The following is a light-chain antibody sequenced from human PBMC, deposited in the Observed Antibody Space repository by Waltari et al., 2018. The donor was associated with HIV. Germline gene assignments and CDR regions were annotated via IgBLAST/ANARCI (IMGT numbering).Light chain of an antibody. CDR3: QKYNSAPRT. J-gene: IGKJ3*01. CDR1: QGITNY. V-gene: IGKV1-27*01. Sequence: DIQMTQSPSSLSASVGDRVTITCRARQGITNYLAWYQQKPGKVPELLIYDAATLQSGVPSRFSGSGSGTDFTLTISGLQPEDVATYYCQKYNSAPRTFGPGTKVDIK. CDR2: DAA.